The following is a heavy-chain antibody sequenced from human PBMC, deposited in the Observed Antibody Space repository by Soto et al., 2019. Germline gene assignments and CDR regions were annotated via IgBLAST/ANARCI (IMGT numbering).Heavy chain of an antibody. CDR3: ARTSRGYYDSSGSPVWWFDP. D-gene: IGHD3-22*01. V-gene: IGHV1-8*01. Sequence: ASVKVSCKASGYTFTSYDINWVRQATGQGLEWMGWMNPNSGNTGYAQKFQGRVTMTRNTSISTAYMELSSLRSEDTAVYYCARTSRGYYDSSGSPVWWFDPWGQGTLVTVSS. J-gene: IGHJ5*02. CDR1: GYTFTSYD. CDR2: MNPNSGNT.